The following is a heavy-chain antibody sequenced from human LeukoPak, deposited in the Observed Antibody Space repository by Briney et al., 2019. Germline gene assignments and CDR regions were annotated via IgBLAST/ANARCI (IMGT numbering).Heavy chain of an antibody. V-gene: IGHV3-30*03. CDR3: ARVLSGSYDNYFDY. CDR2: ISYDGSDK. J-gene: IGHJ4*02. D-gene: IGHD1-26*01. CDR1: GFAFSSYD. Sequence: GGCLRLSCAASGFAFSSYDMHWVRQAPGKGLEWVAVISYDGSDKYYVDSVKGRFTISRDNSKNTLYLQMNSLKAEDAAVYYCARVLSGSYDNYFDYWGQGTLVSVSS.